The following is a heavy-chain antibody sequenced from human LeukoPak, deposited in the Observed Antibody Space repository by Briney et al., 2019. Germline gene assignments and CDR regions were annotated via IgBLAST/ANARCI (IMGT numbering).Heavy chain of an antibody. CDR2: ISYDGSNK. V-gene: IGHV3-30*03. Sequence: GGSLRLSCAASGFTFSSYGMHWVRQAPGKGLEWVAAISYDGSNKYYADSVKGRFTISRDNSKNTLYLQMNSLRAEDTAVYFCARVAYYRVTADQITDAFDVWGRGTAVTVSS. D-gene: IGHD2-21*02. J-gene: IGHJ3*01. CDR3: ARVAYYRVTADQITDAFDV. CDR1: GFTFSSYG.